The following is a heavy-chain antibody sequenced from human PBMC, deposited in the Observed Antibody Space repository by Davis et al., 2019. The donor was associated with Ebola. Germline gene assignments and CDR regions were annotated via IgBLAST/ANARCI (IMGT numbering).Heavy chain of an antibody. CDR2: ISSSSSYI. CDR3: ARGPWGYCSGGSCFRGGKKNWFDP. CDR1: GFTFSSYW. D-gene: IGHD2-15*01. Sequence: GESLKISCAASGFTFSSYWMSWVRQAPGKGLEWVSSISSSSSYIYYADSVKGRFTISRDNAKNSLYLQMNSLRAEDTAVYYCARGPWGYCSGGSCFRGGKKNWFDPWGQGTLVTVSS. V-gene: IGHV3-21*01. J-gene: IGHJ5*02.